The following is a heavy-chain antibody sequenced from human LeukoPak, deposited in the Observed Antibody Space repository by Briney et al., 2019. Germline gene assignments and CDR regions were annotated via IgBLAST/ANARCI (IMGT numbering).Heavy chain of an antibody. D-gene: IGHD6-13*01. CDR1: GGSINNYY. J-gene: IGHJ4*02. CDR3: ARQVAAGIDY. V-gene: IGHV4-59*08. CDR2: IYYSGST. Sequence: PSETLSLTCTVSGGSINNYYWSWIRQPPGKGLEWIGYIYYSGSTNYNPSLKGRVTISVDTSKNQFYLMLSSVTAADTAVYYCARQVAAGIDYWGQGTLVTVSS.